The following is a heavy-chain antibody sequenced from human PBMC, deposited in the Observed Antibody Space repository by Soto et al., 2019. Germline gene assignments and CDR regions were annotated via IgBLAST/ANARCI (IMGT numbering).Heavy chain of an antibody. CDR1: GFTFTNVW. CDR2: IDTSGTST. J-gene: IGHJ5*02. V-gene: IGHV3-74*01. Sequence: PGESLKIGCRASGFTFTNVWMHWVRQVPGKGRGWVSRIDTSGTSTSYADSVKGRFTISRDNAKSTVTLQMNSLRAEDTGVYYCARGSWWFDVWSQGSLVTVSS. CDR3: ARGSWWFDV. D-gene: IGHD6-19*01.